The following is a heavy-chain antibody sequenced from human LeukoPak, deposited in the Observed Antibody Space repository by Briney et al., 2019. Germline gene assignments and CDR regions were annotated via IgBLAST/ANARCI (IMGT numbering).Heavy chain of an antibody. CDR1: GGSISSYY. CDR3: ARDNWLDPLYGMDV. Sequence: SETLSLTCTVSGGSISSYYWSWIRQPAGKELEWIGRIYTSGSTNYNPSLKSRVTMSVDTSKNQFSLKLSSVTAADTAVYYCARDNWLDPLYGMDVWGQGTTVTVSS. D-gene: IGHD1-20*01. J-gene: IGHJ6*02. CDR2: IYTSGST. V-gene: IGHV4-4*07.